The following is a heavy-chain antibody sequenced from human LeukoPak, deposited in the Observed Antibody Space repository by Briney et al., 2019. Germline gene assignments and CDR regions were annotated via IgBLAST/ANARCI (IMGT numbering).Heavy chain of an antibody. CDR1: GGSFSGYY. CDR2: INHSGST. D-gene: IGHD6-13*01. CDR3: AGRRQQLALKP. Sequence: PSETLSLTCAVYGGSFSGYYWSWIRQPPGKGLEWIGEINHSGSTNYNPSLKSRVTISVDTSKNQFSLKLSSVTAADTAVYYCAGRRQQLALKPWGQGTLVTVSS. J-gene: IGHJ5*02. V-gene: IGHV4-34*01.